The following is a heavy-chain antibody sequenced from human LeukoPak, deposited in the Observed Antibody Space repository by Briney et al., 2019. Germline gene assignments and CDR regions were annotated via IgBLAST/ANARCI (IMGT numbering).Heavy chain of an antibody. J-gene: IGHJ2*01. V-gene: IGHV4-34*01. Sequence: SETLSLTCAVYGGSFSGYYWSWIRQPPGKGLEWIGEINHSGSTNYNPSLKSRVTISVDTSKNQFSLKLSSVTAADTAVYYCAGGDGSSWRYFDLWGRGTLVTVSS. CDR3: AGGDGSSWRYFDL. D-gene: IGHD6-13*01. CDR1: GGSFSGYY. CDR2: INHSGST.